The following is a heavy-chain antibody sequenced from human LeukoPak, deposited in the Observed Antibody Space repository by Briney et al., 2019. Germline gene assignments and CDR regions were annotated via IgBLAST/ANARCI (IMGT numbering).Heavy chain of an antibody. CDR3: AKDAYSGYDYPNY. D-gene: IGHD5-12*01. Sequence: GGSLRLACVAPGFTFRSYAMNWVRQAPGKGLEWVAGITYDGMNKFYADSVQGRSTISRDNSKNTLYLQMNSLRVEDTAVYYCAKDAYSGYDYPNYWGQGTLVTVSS. J-gene: IGHJ4*02. V-gene: IGHV3-30*18. CDR2: ITYDGMNK. CDR1: GFTFRSYA.